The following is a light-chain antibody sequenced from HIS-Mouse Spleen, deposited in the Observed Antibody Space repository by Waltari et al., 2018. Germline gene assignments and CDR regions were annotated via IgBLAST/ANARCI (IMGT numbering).Light chain of an antibody. V-gene: IGLV2-14*03. CDR2: DVS. CDR1: SSDVGGYNY. J-gene: IGLJ2*01. Sequence: SVSGSPGQSITISCTGTSSDVGGYNYVSWYQQHPGKAPKLMIYDVSNRPSGVSNRFSDSKSGNTASLTISGLQAEDEADYYCSSYTSSSFNVVFGGGTKLTVL. CDR3: SSYTSSSFNVV.